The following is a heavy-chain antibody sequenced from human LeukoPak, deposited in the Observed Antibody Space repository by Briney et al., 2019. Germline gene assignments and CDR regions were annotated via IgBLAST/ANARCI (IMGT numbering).Heavy chain of an antibody. D-gene: IGHD3-16*01. CDR1: GGSFSGYY. Sequence: SETLSLTCAVYGGSFSGYYWSWIRQPPGKGLAWIGEINHGGSTNYNPSLKSRVTISIDTSKNQFSLKLSSVTAADTAVYYCARGGGRLRLGELLSYFDYWGQGTLVTVSS. J-gene: IGHJ4*02. CDR2: INHGGST. CDR3: ARGGGRLRLGELLSYFDY. V-gene: IGHV4-34*01.